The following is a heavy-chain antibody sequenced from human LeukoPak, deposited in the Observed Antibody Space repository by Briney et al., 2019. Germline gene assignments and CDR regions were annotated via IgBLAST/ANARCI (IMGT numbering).Heavy chain of an antibody. Sequence: SETLSLTCTVSGGSIGSYYWSWLRQPPGKGLEWIGYIYYSGSTNYNPSLKSRVTISVDTSKNQFSLKLSSVTAADTAVYYCARDAVAAAGTNYYYYYGMDVWGQGTTVTVSS. CDR3: ARDAVAAAGTNYYYYYGMDV. D-gene: IGHD6-13*01. CDR2: IYYSGST. V-gene: IGHV4-59*01. CDR1: GGSIGSYY. J-gene: IGHJ6*02.